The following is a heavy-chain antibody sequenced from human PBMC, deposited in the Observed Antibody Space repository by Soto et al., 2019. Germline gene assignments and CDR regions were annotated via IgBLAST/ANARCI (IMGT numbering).Heavy chain of an antibody. CDR1: GDSLSSNTAA. CDR3: ARAKEYSSSSGMDV. V-gene: IGHV6-1*01. Sequence: SQTLSLTCAISGDSLSSNTAAWSWIRQSPSRGLEWLGRTYYRSKWYYDYAASVTSRMTINPDTSKYQFSLQLNSVTPEDTAVYYCARAKEYSSSSGMDVWGQGTTVTVSS. CDR2: TYYRSKWYY. D-gene: IGHD6-6*01. J-gene: IGHJ6*02.